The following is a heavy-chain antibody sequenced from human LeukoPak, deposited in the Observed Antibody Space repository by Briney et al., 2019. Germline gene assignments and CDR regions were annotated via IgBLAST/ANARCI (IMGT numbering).Heavy chain of an antibody. CDR3: ARLARNHFDYYGPRKYNWFDP. CDR2: INHSGST. J-gene: IGHJ5*02. D-gene: IGHD3-10*01. CDR1: GASISSSDRY. V-gene: IGHV4-39*07. Sequence: SETLSLTCTVSGASISSSDRYWSWIRQPPGKGLEWIGEINHSGSTNYNPSLKSRVTISVDTSKNQFSLKLSSVTAADTAVYYCARLARNHFDYYGPRKYNWFDPWGQGTLVTVSS.